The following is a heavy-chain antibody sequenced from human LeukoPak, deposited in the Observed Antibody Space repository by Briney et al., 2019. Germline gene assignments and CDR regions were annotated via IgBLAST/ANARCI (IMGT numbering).Heavy chain of an antibody. CDR1: GGSISSYY. V-gene: IGHV4-59*01. CDR3: ARVQYQLLQPENWFDP. J-gene: IGHJ5*02. CDR2: IYYSGST. D-gene: IGHD2-2*01. Sequence: SETLSLTCTVSGGSISSYYWSWLRQPPGKGLEWIGYIYYSGSTNYNPSLKSRVTISVDTSKNQFSLKLSSVTAADTAVYYCARVQYQLLQPENWFDPWGQGTLVTVSS.